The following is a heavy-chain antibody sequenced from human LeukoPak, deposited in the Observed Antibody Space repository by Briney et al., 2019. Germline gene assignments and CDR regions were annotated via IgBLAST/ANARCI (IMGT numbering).Heavy chain of an antibody. D-gene: IGHD3-3*01. CDR1: GGSISSGGYY. V-gene: IGHV4-31*03. CDR2: IYYSGST. CDR3: ARSFTIFGVVGNWFDP. Sequence: SETLSLTCTVSGGSISSGGYYWSWIRQHPGKGLEWTGYIYYSGSTYHNPSLKSRVTISVDTSKNQFSLKLSSVTAADTAVYYCARSFTIFGVVGNWFDPWGQGTLVTVSS. J-gene: IGHJ5*02.